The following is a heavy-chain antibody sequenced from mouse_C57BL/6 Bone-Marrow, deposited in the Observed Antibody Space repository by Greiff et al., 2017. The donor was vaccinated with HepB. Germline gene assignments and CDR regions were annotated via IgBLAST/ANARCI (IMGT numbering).Heavy chain of an antibody. Sequence: EVKVVESGGGLVQPGGSLSLSCAASGFTFTDYYMSWVRQPPGKALEWLGFIRNKANGYTTEYSASVKGRFTISRDNSQSILYLQMNALRAEDSATYYCARVITTVVVFDYWGQGTTLTVSS. CDR1: GFTFTDYY. V-gene: IGHV7-3*01. D-gene: IGHD1-1*01. J-gene: IGHJ2*01. CDR2: IRNKANGYTT. CDR3: ARVITTVVVFDY.